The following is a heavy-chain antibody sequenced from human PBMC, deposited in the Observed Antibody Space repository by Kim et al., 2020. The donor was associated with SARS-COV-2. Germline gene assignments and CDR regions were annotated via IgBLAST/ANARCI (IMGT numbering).Heavy chain of an antibody. CDR1: GFTISGSA. CDR3: ARTSSTFKFPT. CDR2: ISAGVGTT. D-gene: IGHD6-6*01. Sequence: GGSLRLSCAASGFTISGSAMSWVRKAPGKGLEWVSFISAGVGTTYYADSVKGRFTISRDNSKNTLFMQMSSLRADDTAIYYCARTSSTFKFPTWGQGTLVTVSS. J-gene: IGHJ5*02. V-gene: IGHV3-23*01.